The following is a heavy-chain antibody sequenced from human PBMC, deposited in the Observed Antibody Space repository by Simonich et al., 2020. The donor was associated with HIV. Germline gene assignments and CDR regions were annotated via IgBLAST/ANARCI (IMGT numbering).Heavy chain of an antibody. Sequence: EVQLVESGGGLVQPGGSLKLSCAASGFTFSGSAMHWVRQASGKGLEGVGRIRRKANSYATAYAASVKGRFTISRDESKTTAYLQMNSLKTEDTAVYYCTRLNYYDSSGYYYSAFDIWGQGTMVTVSS. V-gene: IGHV3-73*02. CDR3: TRLNYYDSSGYYYSAFDI. D-gene: IGHD3-22*01. CDR2: IRRKANSYAT. CDR1: GFTFSGSA. J-gene: IGHJ3*02.